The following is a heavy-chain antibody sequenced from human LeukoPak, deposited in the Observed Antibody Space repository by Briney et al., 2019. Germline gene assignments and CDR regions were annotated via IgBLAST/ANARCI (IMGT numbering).Heavy chain of an antibody. CDR3: ATDDPHYYDSSGAAFDI. V-gene: IGHV1-69*06. CDR2: IIPIFGTA. D-gene: IGHD3-22*01. J-gene: IGHJ3*02. CDR1: GGTFSSYA. Sequence: ASVKVSCKASGGTFSSYAISWVRQAPGQGLEWMGGIIPIFGTANYAQKFQGRVTINADKYTSTAYMELSSLRAEDTGVCYCATDDPHYYDSSGAAFDIWGQGTMVSV.